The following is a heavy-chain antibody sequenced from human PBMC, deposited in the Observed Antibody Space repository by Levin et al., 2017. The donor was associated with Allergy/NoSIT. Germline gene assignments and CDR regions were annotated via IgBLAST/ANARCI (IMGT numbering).Heavy chain of an antibody. V-gene: IGHV3-23*01. CDR2: ISAGGGRT. D-gene: IGHD3-3*01. J-gene: IGHJ3*02. CDR3: ARVLRSTMDAFDI. Sequence: GGSLRLSCAASGFTFSHYALSWVRQAPGKGLEWVSGISAGGGRTYYTDSVKGRFTMSKDNSENTVVLQMNSLRADDTAVYYCARVLRSTMDAFDIWGQGTTVTVSS. CDR1: GFTFSHYA.